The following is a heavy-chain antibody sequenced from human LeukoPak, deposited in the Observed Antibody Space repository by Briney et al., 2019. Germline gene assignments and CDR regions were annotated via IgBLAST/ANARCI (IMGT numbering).Heavy chain of an antibody. V-gene: IGHV4-4*07. Sequence: SETLSLTCTVSGGSISSYYWSWIRQPAGKGLEWIGRIYTSGSTNCNPSLKSRVTMSVDTSKNQFSLKLSSVTAADTAVYYCARGPASSGWYVVWFDPWGQGTLVTVSS. J-gene: IGHJ5*02. CDR2: IYTSGST. CDR1: GGSISSYY. CDR3: ARGPASSGWYVVWFDP. D-gene: IGHD6-19*01.